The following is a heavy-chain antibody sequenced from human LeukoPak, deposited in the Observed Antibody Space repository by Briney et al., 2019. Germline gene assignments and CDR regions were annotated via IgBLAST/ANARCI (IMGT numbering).Heavy chain of an antibody. Sequence: GEYLKISCKGSGFTFTTYWIAWVRQMPGKGLEWMGNIYPYYSDTRYSPSFQGQVTISADKSIITAYLQWRSHMTGANAMFDCARLGITGTTLYYFDYWGQGTLVTVSS. CDR2: IYPYYSDT. J-gene: IGHJ4*02. CDR3: ARLGITGTTLYYFDY. D-gene: IGHD1-20*01. V-gene: IGHV5-51*01. CDR1: GFTFTTYW.